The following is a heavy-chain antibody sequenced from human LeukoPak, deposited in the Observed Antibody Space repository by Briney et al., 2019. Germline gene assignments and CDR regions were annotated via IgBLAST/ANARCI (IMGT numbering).Heavy chain of an antibody. CDR2: IKDDGRDK. V-gene: IGHV3-7*03. D-gene: IGHD6-13*01. CDR3: AKVRIAAAAPFDY. J-gene: IGHJ4*02. CDR1: GFTFSRSW. Sequence: GGSLRLSCAASGFTFSRSWMTWVRQAPGKGLEWVASIKDDGRDKYYVDSVKGRFTISRDNAKNTLYLQMNSLRAEDTAVYYCAKVRIAAAAPFDYWGQGTLVTVSS.